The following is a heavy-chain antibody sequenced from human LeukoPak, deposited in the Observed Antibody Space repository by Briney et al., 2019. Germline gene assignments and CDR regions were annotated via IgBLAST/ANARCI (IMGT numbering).Heavy chain of an antibody. CDR1: GGSISSGGYY. CDR2: IYHSGST. J-gene: IGHJ4*02. V-gene: IGHV4-30-2*01. D-gene: IGHD2-2*01. CDR3: ARMGCSSTSCLYYFDY. Sequence: PSETLSLTCTVSGGSISSGGYYWSWIRQPPGKGLEWIGYIYHSGSTYYNPSLKSRVTISVDRSKNQFSLKLSSVTAADTAVYYCARMGCSSTSCLYYFDYWGQGTLVTVSS.